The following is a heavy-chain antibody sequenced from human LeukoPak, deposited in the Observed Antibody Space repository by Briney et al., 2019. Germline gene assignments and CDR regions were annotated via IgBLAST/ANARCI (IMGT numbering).Heavy chain of an antibody. Sequence: PSETLSLTCTVSGDSISSYYWNWIRQPAGKGLEWIGRIYTSGSTNYNPSLKSRVAMSVDTSKNHFSLRLSSVTAADTAVYYCARDSGLQPRSLDIWGQGTMFTVSS. D-gene: IGHD4-11*01. V-gene: IGHV4-4*07. CDR1: GDSISSYY. CDR3: ARDSGLQPRSLDI. CDR2: IYTSGST. J-gene: IGHJ3*02.